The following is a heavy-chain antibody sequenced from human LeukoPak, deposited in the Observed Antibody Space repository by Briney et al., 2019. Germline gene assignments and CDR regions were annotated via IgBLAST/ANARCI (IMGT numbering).Heavy chain of an antibody. D-gene: IGHD3-10*01. V-gene: IGHV1-46*01. J-gene: IGHJ4*02. Sequence: ASVKVSCKASGYTFTMYYIHWVRQAPGQGLEWMGMINPSDGATTYAQRFQGRVTMTRDMSTTTVYMDLRSLRSEDTAVYFCARGAHMVRGVIIGYWGQGTLVTVSS. CDR2: INPSDGAT. CDR3: ARGAHMVRGVIIGY. CDR1: GYTFTMYY.